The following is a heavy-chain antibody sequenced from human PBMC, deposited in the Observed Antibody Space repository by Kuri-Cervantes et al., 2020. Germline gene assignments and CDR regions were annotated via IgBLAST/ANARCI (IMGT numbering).Heavy chain of an antibody. Sequence: GGSLRLSCAASGFTFSGYNMNWVRQAPGKGLEWLSYISPGSTTIYYAGSVRGRFTISRDNAKNSLYLQMNSLRAEDTAVYYCARDGSRGWHFDYWGQGALVTVSS. J-gene: IGHJ4*02. CDR1: GFTFSGYN. CDR3: ARDGSRGWHFDY. D-gene: IGHD6-19*01. CDR2: ISPGSTTI. V-gene: IGHV3-48*04.